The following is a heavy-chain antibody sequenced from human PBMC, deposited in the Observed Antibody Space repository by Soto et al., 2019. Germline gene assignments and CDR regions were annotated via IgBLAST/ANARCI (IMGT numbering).Heavy chain of an antibody. J-gene: IGHJ4*02. V-gene: IGHV4-59*01. CDR2: IYYSGST. D-gene: IGHD3-10*01. Sequence: SGTLSLTCTVSGGSISSYYWRWIRQPPGKGLEWIGYIYYSGSTNYNPSLKSRVTISVDTSKNQFSLKLSSVTAADTAVYYCARVARYYGSGSFKKYYFDYWGQGTLVTVSS. CDR3: ARVARYYGSGSFKKYYFDY. CDR1: GGSISSYY.